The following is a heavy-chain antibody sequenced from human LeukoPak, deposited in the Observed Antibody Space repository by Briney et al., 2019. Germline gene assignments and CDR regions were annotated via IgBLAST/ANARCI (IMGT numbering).Heavy chain of an antibody. CDR3: TTAVRGVIDFDY. D-gene: IGHD3-10*01. J-gene: IGHJ4*02. Sequence: PGGSLRLSCAASGFTFSNAWMSWIRQAPGKGLERVGRIKSKTDGGTTDYAAPVKGRFTISRDDSKNTLYLQMDSLKTEDTAVYYCTTAVRGVIDFDYWGQGTLVTVSS. V-gene: IGHV3-15*01. CDR2: IKSKTDGGTT. CDR1: GFTFSNAW.